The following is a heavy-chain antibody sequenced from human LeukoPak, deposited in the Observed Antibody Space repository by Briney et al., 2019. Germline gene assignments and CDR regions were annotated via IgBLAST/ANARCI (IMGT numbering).Heavy chain of an antibody. Sequence: GGSLRLSCAASGFTVSSNYMSWVRQAPGKGLEWVSVIYSGGSTYYADSVKGRFTISRDNSKNTLYIQMNSLRAEDTAVYYCARSPLWFGENYFDYWGQGTLVTVSS. CDR2: IYSGGST. CDR3: ARSPLWFGENYFDY. D-gene: IGHD3-10*01. J-gene: IGHJ4*02. V-gene: IGHV3-53*01. CDR1: GFTVSSNY.